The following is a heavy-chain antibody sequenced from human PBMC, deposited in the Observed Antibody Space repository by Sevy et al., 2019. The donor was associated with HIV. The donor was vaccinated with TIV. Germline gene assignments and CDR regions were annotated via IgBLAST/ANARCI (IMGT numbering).Heavy chain of an antibody. V-gene: IGHV3-23*01. J-gene: IGHJ4*02. CDR1: GFTFSSYA. CDR2: ISGSGGST. D-gene: IGHD3-22*01. CDR3: AYRNITMIVVVITHHYYFDY. Sequence: RLSCAASGFTFSSYAMSWVRQAPGKGLEWVSAISGSGGSTYYADSVKGRFTISRNNSKNTLYLQMNSLRAEDTAVYYCAYRNITMIVVVITHHYYFDYWGQGTLVTVSS.